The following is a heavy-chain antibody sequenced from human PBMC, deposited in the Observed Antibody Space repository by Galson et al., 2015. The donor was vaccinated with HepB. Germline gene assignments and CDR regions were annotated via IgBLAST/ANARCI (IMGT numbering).Heavy chain of an antibody. Sequence: SLRLSCAGSGFIFSGSAIHWVRQASGKGLEWIGRIGSKANNYATAYTAAVQGRFTISRDDSKHMAYLQINRPRTEDTAVYYCTRLGDLSGYSSCWGQGTLVTVSS. CDR1: GFIFSGSA. CDR2: IGSKANNYAT. J-gene: IGHJ4*02. CDR3: TRLGDLSGYSSC. V-gene: IGHV3-73*01. D-gene: IGHD5-12*01.